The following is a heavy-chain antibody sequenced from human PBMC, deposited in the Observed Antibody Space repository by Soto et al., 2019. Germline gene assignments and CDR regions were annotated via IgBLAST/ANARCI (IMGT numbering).Heavy chain of an antibody. CDR3: PIAFNYASSSSLNRFHP. V-gene: IGHV3-33*01. CDR1: GFTFSSNG. J-gene: IGHJ5*02. CDR2: IWYDGSNK. D-gene: IGHD3-10*01. Sequence: QVQLVESGGGVVQPGRSLRLSCAASGFTFSSNGMHWVRQAPGKGLEWVAVIWYDGSNKYYADSVKGRFTISRDNSTNTLYLPLNSLTASHTAVYYSPIAFNYASSSSLNRFHPSGHGPLVPVSS.